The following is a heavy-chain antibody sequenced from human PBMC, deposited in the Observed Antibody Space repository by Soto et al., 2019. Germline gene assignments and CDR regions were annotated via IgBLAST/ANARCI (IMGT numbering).Heavy chain of an antibody. CDR1: GDSISSFA. V-gene: IGHV4-59*01. Sequence: SETLSLTCSVSGDSISSFAWSWIRQPPGKGLEWIGFMYNSGSTNYNPSLKSRVTISVDTSKNQFSLKLSSVTAADTAVYYCARARLSRSWWFDPWGQGTLVTVSS. J-gene: IGHJ5*02. D-gene: IGHD3-10*01. CDR2: MYNSGST. CDR3: ARARLSRSWWFDP.